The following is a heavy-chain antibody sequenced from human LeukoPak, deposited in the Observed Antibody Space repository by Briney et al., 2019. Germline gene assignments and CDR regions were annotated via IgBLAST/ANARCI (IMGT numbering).Heavy chain of an antibody. CDR1: GGSISSYY. CDR2: IYYSGST. J-gene: IGHJ5*02. Sequence: SETLSLTCTVSGGSISSYYWSWIRQPPGKGLEWIGYIYYSGSTNYNPSLKSRVTISVDTSKNQFSLKLSSVTAADTAVYYCARHRYCGGDCYHGGAWFDPWGQGTLVTVSS. D-gene: IGHD2-21*02. CDR3: ARHRYCGGDCYHGGAWFDP. V-gene: IGHV4-59*08.